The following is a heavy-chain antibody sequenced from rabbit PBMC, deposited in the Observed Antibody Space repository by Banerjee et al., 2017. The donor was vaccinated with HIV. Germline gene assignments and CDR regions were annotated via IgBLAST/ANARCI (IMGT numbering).Heavy chain of an antibody. CDR3: ARDLAGVIGWNFNL. D-gene: IGHD4-1*01. J-gene: IGHJ4*01. Sequence: QEQLKESGGGLVQPGGSLKLSCKASGFDFSSYYMSWVRQAPGKGLEWIGCINSSSRNVVYASWATGRFTISKTSSTTVTLQMTSLTAADTATYLCARDLAGVIGWNFNLWGQGTLVTVS. CDR1: GFDFSSYYM. V-gene: IGHV1S45*01. CDR2: INSSSRNV.